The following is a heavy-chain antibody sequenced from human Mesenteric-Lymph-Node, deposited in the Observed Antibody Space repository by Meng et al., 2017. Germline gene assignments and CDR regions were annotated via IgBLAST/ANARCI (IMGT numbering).Heavy chain of an antibody. CDR2: IYHSGST. D-gene: IGHD2-21*02. J-gene: IGHJ4*02. Sequence: AQGLFNPSGTLSLTCPGVGVSLSSRNWWSWVRQPPGKGLEWIGEIYHSGSTNYNPSLQSRVTISVDESKNQFSLRLSSGTAADTAVYYCARVGAYCGGDCYHPRWGQGTLVTVSS. V-gene: IGHV4-4*02. CDR1: GVSLSSRNW. CDR3: ARVGAYCGGDCYHPR.